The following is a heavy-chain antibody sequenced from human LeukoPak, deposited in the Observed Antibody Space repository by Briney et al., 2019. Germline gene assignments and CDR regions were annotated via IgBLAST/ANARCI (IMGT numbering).Heavy chain of an antibody. Sequence: SETLSLTCTVSGGSISSYYWTWIRQPAGKGLEWIGRIYTTGTTDYNPSLKSRVTMSVDTSKNQFSLRLISVTASDTAVYFCAGAPNRHFFDYWGHGTLVAVSS. V-gene: IGHV4-4*07. CDR2: IYTTGTT. CDR3: AGAPNRHFFDY. CDR1: GGSISSYY. J-gene: IGHJ4*01.